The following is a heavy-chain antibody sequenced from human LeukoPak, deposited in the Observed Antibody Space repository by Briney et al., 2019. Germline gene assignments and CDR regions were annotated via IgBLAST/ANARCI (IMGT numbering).Heavy chain of an antibody. D-gene: IGHD3-3*01. Sequence: SETLSLTCTVSGGSISSYYWSWLRQPPGKGLEWIGYIYYSGSTNYNPFLKSRVTISVDTSKNQFSLKLSSVTAADTAVYYCARGAYDFWSGYYDAFDIWGQGTMVTVSS. CDR3: ARGAYDFWSGYYDAFDI. CDR2: IYYSGST. J-gene: IGHJ3*02. CDR1: GGSISSYY. V-gene: IGHV4-59*01.